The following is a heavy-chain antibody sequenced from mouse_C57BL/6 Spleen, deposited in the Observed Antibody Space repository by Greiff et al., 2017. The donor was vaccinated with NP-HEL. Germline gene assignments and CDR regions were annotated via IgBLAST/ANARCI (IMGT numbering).Heavy chain of an antibody. D-gene: IGHD2-5*01. CDR3: TTEGYYSNLRFAY. V-gene: IGHV14-4*01. J-gene: IGHJ3*01. Sequence: VQLQQSGAELVRPGASVKLSCTASGFNIKDDYMHWVKQRPEQGLEWIGWIDPENGDTEYASKFQGKATITADTSSNTAYLQLSSLTSEDTAVYYCTTEGYYSNLRFAYWGQGTLVTVSA. CDR2: IDPENGDT. CDR1: GFNIKDDY.